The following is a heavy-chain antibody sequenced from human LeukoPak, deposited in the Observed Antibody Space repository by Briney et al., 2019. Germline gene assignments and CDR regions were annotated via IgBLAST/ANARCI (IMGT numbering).Heavy chain of an antibody. CDR3: ARGMGVVPRAFDI. CDR1: GFTFSTYS. Sequence: GGSLRLSCAASGFTFSTYSMNWVRQAPGKGLEWVSSIYSSTSYIYYADSVKGRFTISRDNAKNSLYLEMNSLRAGDTAVYYCARGMGVVPRAFDIWGQGTMVTVSS. D-gene: IGHD2-21*01. CDR2: IYSSTSYI. V-gene: IGHV3-21*04. J-gene: IGHJ3*02.